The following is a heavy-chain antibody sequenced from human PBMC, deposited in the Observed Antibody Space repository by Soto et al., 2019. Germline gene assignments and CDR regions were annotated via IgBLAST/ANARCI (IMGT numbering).Heavy chain of an antibody. D-gene: IGHD6-13*01. Sequence: SGPMLVNPTQTLTLTCTFSGFSLSTSGMCVSWIRQPPGKALEWLALIDWDDDKYYSTSLKTRLTISKDTSKNQVVLTMTNMDPVDTATYYCARILIAAAGTDYYYGMDVWGQGTTVTVSS. CDR3: ARILIAAAGTDYYYGMDV. CDR2: IDWDDDK. V-gene: IGHV2-70*01. J-gene: IGHJ6*02. CDR1: GFSLSTSGMC.